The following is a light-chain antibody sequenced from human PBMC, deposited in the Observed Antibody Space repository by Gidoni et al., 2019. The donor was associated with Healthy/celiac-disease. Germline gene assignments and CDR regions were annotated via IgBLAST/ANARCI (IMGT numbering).Light chain of an antibody. CDR1: QSFSSN. CDR2: GAS. V-gene: IGKV3-15*01. Sequence: ELVMTQSPATLSVSPGERATLSCRASQSFSSNLAWYQQTPGKAPRLSIYGASTRATGIPDRFSGSGSGGEFTLTISSLQSEDFSVYYCPQYNNWPTFTFGGGTKVEIK. J-gene: IGKJ4*01. CDR3: PQYNNWPTFT.